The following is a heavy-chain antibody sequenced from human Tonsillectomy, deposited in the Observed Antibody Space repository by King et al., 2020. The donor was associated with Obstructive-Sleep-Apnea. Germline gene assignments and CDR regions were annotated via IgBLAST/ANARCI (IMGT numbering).Heavy chain of an antibody. CDR3: ARPYYDSSGYPAFGY. V-gene: IGHV3-9*01. D-gene: IGHD3-22*01. CDR1: GFTFDDYA. CDR2: ISWNSGSI. Sequence: VQLVESGGGLVQPGRSLRLSCAASGFTFDDYAMHWVRQAPGKGLGWVSGISWNSGSIGYADSVKGRFTISRDKAKNSLYLQMNSLRAEDTALYYCARPYYDSSGYPAFGYWGQGTLVTVSS. J-gene: IGHJ4*02.